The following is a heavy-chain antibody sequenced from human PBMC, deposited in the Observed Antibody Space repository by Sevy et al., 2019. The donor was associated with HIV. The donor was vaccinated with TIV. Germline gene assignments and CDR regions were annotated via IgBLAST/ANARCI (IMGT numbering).Heavy chain of an antibody. CDR3: AADAYYYGSGSYYNGYGYYGMDV. V-gene: IGHV1-58*01. J-gene: IGHJ6*02. Sequence: ASVKVSCKASGFTFTSSAVQWVRQARGQRLEWIGWIVVGSGNTNYAQTFQQRVTITRDMSTSTAYMELSSLRSEYTAVYYCAADAYYYGSGSYYNGYGYYGMDVWGQGTTVTVSS. D-gene: IGHD3-10*01. CDR2: IVVGSGNT. CDR1: GFTFTSSA.